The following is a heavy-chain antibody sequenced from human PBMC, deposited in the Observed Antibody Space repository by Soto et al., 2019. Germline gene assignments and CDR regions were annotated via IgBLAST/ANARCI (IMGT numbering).Heavy chain of an antibody. CDR2: VIPIFGTA. J-gene: IGHJ6*02. V-gene: IGHV1-69*01. Sequence: QVQLVQYGAEVKKTGSSVKVSCKAPGGTFSSYAINWVRQAPGQGLQWMGGVIPIFGTANYAQKFQGRVTITADESTSTAYMELSSLRSEYTAVYYCARGGSSSPYYYYYGMDVWGQGTTVTVSS. D-gene: IGHD6-6*01. CDR1: GGTFSSYA. CDR3: ARGGSSSPYYYYYGMDV.